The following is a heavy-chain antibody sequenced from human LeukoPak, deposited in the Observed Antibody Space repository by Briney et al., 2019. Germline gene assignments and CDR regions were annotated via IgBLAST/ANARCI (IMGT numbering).Heavy chain of an antibody. CDR2: IRYDGSNK. V-gene: IGHV3-30*02. J-gene: IGHJ4*02. Sequence: PGGSLRLSCAASGFTFSSYGMHWVRQAPGKGVEWGAFIRYDGSNKYYADSVKGGFTISRENSKKTLYLQMNSLRAEDTAVYYCAKDLRSSSAGYYFDYWGQGTLVTVSS. D-gene: IGHD6-25*01. CDR3: AKDLRSSSAGYYFDY. CDR1: GFTFSSYG.